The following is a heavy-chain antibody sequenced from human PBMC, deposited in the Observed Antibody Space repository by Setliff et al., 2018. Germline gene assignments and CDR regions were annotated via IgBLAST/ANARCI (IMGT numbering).Heavy chain of an antibody. CDR3: AAKTLGAQRGSDY. CDR1: GYTFTSYD. Sequence: SVKVSCKASGYTFTSYDINWVRQATGQRLEWIGWIVVGSGNTNYEQKFQERVTITRDMSTSTAYMELSSLRSEDTAVYYCAAKTLGAQRGSDYWGQGTLVTVSS. D-gene: IGHD1-26*01. CDR2: IVVGSGNT. J-gene: IGHJ4*02. V-gene: IGHV1-58*02.